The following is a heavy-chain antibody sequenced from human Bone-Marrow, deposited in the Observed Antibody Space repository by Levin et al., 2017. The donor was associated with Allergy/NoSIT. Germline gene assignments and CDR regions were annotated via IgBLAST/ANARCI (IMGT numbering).Heavy chain of an antibody. CDR3: AHTPVASVWYFDY. D-gene: IGHD5/OR15-5a*01. J-gene: IGHJ4*02. CDR2: IYWDDDK. CDR1: GFSLSVGGVA. Sequence: SGPTLVKPTQTLTLTCTFSGFSLSVGGVAVGWFRQPPGKALEWLALIYWDDDKRYIPSLQSRLTITKDTSKNQVVLTMTNMGPADTGTYFCAHTPVASVWYFDYWGQGALVTVSS. V-gene: IGHV2-5*02.